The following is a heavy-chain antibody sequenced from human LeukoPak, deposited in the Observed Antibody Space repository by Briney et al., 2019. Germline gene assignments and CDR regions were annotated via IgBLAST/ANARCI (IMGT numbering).Heavy chain of an antibody. J-gene: IGHJ4*02. Sequence: GASVRVSCKASGYTFTSYGISWVRQAPGQGLEWMGWISAYNGNTNYAQKLQGRVTMTTDTSTSTAYMELRSLRSDDTAVYYCARVGIWYYDSSGYYSPLIDYWGQGTLVTVSS. CDR2: ISAYNGNT. CDR1: GYTFTSYG. D-gene: IGHD3-22*01. CDR3: ARVGIWYYDSSGYYSPLIDY. V-gene: IGHV1-18*01.